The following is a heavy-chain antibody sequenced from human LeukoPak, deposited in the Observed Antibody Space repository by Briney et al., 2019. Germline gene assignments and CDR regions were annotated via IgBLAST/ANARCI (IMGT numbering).Heavy chain of an antibody. CDR1: GGSISSGINY. Sequence: SQTLSLTCTVSGGSISSGINYWRWIRQQPGKGLEWIGYIHNTGRTDYNPSLKSRVIISVDTSKNRFSLRLSSVTAADTALYYCARKNDYGGSYYMDVWGKGTTVTVSS. J-gene: IGHJ6*03. D-gene: IGHD4-23*01. CDR3: ARKNDYGGSYYMDV. V-gene: IGHV4-31*03. CDR2: IHNTGRT.